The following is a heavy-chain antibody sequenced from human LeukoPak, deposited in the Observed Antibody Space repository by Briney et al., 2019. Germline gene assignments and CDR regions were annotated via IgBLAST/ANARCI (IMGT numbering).Heavy chain of an antibody. CDR3: ARMVVGVGYSGSYALDY. J-gene: IGHJ4*02. V-gene: IGHV2-70*11. CDR2: IDWDDDK. Sequence: SGPTLVNPTQTLTLTCTFSGFSLSTSGMCVSWIRQPPGKALEWLARIDWDDDKYYSTSLKTRLTISKDTSKNQVVLTMTNMDPVDTATYYCARMVVGVGYSGSYALDYWGQGTLVTVSS. CDR1: GFSLSTSGMC. D-gene: IGHD1-26*01.